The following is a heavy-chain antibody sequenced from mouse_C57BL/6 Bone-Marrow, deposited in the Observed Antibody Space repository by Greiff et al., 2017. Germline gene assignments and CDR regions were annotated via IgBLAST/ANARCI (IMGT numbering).Heavy chain of an antibody. CDR2: ISSDGSN. CDR3: ASGWLLRRFDY. J-gene: IGHJ2*01. CDR1: GYSITSGYY. V-gene: IGHV3-6*01. Sequence: EVQLQESGPGLVKPSQSLSLTCSVTGYSITSGYYWNWLRRFPGNKLEWMGYISSDGSNNSNPSLKNRISITRDTSKNQFFLKLNSVTTEDTATYYCASGWLLRRFDYWGQGTTLTVSS. D-gene: IGHD2-3*01.